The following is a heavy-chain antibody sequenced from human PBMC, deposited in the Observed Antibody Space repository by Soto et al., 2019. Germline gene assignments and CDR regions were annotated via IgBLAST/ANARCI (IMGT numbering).Heavy chain of an antibody. V-gene: IGHV1-69*12. CDR1: GGTFSSYA. D-gene: IGHD1-26*01. J-gene: IGHJ6*02. Sequence: QVQLVQSGAEVKKPGSSVKVSCTASGGTFSSYAISWVRQAPGQGLEWMGGIIPIFGTANYAQKFQGRVTITADESTSTAYMELSSLRSEDTAVYYCARDPGWELLLGYYYYGMDVWGQGTTVTVSS. CDR2: IIPIFGTA. CDR3: ARDPGWELLLGYYYYGMDV.